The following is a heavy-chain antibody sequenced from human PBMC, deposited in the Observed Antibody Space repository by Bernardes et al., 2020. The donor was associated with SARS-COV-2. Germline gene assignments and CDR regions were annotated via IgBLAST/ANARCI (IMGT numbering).Heavy chain of an antibody. Sequence: GGSLRLSCAASGFTFSNYAIHWVRQAPGKGLESVAVISFDGTDKYYADSVKGRFTISRDNSKNTLFLQMNSLTAEDTAVYYCAREFGFCSSGSCYRNYYFYYGIDVWGQGTTVTVSS. CDR1: GFTFSNYA. CDR2: ISFDGTDK. CDR3: AREFGFCSSGSCYRNYYFYYGIDV. V-gene: IGHV3-30*16. D-gene: IGHD2-15*01. J-gene: IGHJ6*02.